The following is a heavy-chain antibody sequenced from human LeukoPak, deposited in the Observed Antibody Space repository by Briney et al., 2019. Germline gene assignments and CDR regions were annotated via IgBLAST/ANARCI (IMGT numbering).Heavy chain of an antibody. J-gene: IGHJ3*02. CDR1: GFTFNSFG. D-gene: IGHD3-22*01. CDR3: AKDYDSSGWAAFDI. V-gene: IGHV3-30*18. Sequence: GGSLRLSCAASGFTFNSFGMHWVRQAPGKGLEWVAVISYDGSNKYFADSVKGRFTTSRDNSKNTLYLQMNSLRAEDTAVYYCAKDYDSSGWAAFDIWGQGTMVTVSS. CDR2: ISYDGSNK.